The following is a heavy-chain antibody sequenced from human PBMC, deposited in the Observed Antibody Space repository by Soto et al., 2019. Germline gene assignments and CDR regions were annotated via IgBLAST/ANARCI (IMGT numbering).Heavy chain of an antibody. Sequence: SETLSLTCTVSDDSFRGAEYYWSWIRQPLGKGPEWIGYTYYNGDTEYNPALRSRVTMSEDTSKNQFSLRLSSVSAADTAVYFCARGPAYIDGWRYFDLWGRGILVTVSS. V-gene: IGHV4-61*08. CDR3: ARGPAYIDGWRYFDL. CDR2: TYYNGDT. D-gene: IGHD6-19*01. CDR1: DDSFRGAEYY. J-gene: IGHJ4*02.